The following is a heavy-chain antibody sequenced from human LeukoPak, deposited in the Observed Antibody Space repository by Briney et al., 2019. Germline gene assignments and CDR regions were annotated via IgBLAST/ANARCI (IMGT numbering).Heavy chain of an antibody. CDR1: GFTFSPYP. Sequence: GGSLRLSCAASGFTFSPYPTNWVRQAPGKGLEWVSYISGPSDTIHYADSVKGRFTISRDNAKKSLYLQMNSLGAEDTAVYYCARDLGRDRYFDSWGQRTLVTVSS. D-gene: IGHD5-24*01. V-gene: IGHV3-48*04. J-gene: IGHJ4*02. CDR3: ARDLGRDRYFDS. CDR2: ISGPSDTI.